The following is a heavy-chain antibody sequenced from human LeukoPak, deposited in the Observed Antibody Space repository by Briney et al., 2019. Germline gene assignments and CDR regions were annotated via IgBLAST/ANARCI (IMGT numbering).Heavy chain of an antibody. CDR2: INHSGST. D-gene: IGHD3-10*01. CDR3: ARHELVRGVIPLWYFDL. J-gene: IGHJ2*01. CDR1: GGSFSGYY. Sequence: SETLSLTCAVYGGSFSGYYWSWIRQPPGKGLEWIGEINHSGSTNYNPSLKSRVTISVDTSKNRFSLKLSSVTAADTAVYYCARHELVRGVIPLWYFDLWGRGTLVTVSS. V-gene: IGHV4-34*01.